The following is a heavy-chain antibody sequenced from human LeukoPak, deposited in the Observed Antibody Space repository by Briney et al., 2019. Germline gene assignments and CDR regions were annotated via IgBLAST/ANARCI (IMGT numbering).Heavy chain of an antibody. J-gene: IGHJ3*02. V-gene: IGHV4-34*01. CDR2: INRYGST. CDR1: GGSLSAYY. D-gene: IGHD1-14*01. Sequence: SETLSLTCTVYGGSLSAYYWSWIRQPPGKGLEWIGEINRYGSTNYNPSLKSRLTISVDTPKNQFSLKLSSVTAADTAVYYCARGLNNRKSGRRFDVFEIWGQGTMVTVSS. CDR3: ARGLNNRKSGRRFDVFEI.